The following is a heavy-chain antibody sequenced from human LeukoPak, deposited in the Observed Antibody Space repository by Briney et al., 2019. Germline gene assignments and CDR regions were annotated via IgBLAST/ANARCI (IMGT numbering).Heavy chain of an antibody. CDR2: ISSSSSYI. CDR3: ASSRPSYYDSSGYYRDAFDI. V-gene: IGHV3-21*04. J-gene: IGHJ3*02. D-gene: IGHD3-22*01. CDR1: GFTVSSNY. Sequence: GGSLRLSCAASGFTVSSNYMSWVRQAPGKGLEWVSSISSSSSYIYYADSVKGRFTISRDNSKNTLYLQMNSPRAEDTAVYYCASSRPSYYDSSGYYRDAFDIWGQGTMVTVSS.